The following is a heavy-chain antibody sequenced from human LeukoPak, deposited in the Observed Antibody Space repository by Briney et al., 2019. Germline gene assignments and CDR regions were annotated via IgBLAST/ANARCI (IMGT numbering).Heavy chain of an antibody. J-gene: IGHJ4*02. V-gene: IGHV1-2*02. CDR1: GYTFTGYY. D-gene: IGHD3-22*01. Sequence: ASVTVSCKASGYTFTGYYMHWVRQAPGQGLEWMGWINPNSGGTNYAQKFQGRVTMTRDTSISTAYMELSRLRSDDTAVYYCAADSSGYYYVEHWGQGTLVTVSS. CDR3: AADSSGYYYVEH. CDR2: INPNSGGT.